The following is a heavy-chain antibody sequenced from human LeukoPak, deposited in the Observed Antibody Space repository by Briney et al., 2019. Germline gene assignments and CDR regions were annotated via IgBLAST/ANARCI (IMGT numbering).Heavy chain of an antibody. D-gene: IGHD3-16*01. CDR1: GFTFSSYA. CDR2: ISGSGGST. V-gene: IGHV3-23*01. Sequence: GGSLRLSCAASGFTFSSYAMSWVRRAPGKGLEWVSAISGSGGSTYYADSVKGRFTISRDNSKNTLYLQMNSLRAEDTAIYYCAKDHIGYWFDPWGQGTLVTVSS. J-gene: IGHJ5*02. CDR3: AKDHIGYWFDP.